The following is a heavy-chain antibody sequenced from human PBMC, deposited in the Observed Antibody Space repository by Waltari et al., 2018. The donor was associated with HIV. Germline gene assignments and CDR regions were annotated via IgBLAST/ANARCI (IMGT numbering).Heavy chain of an antibody. J-gene: IGHJ5*01. CDR1: GGAFVSHT. D-gene: IGHD3-10*01. Sequence: QVQLVQSGAEVKKPGSSVTVSCKASGGAFVSHTINWLRQAPGQGLEWMGRAIPMFGTANYAQKFQGRVTITADKSTSTAYMELNGLRFDDTAVYYCASARETMGVDFDSWGQGTLVTVS. V-gene: IGHV1-69*08. CDR3: ASARETMGVDFDS. CDR2: AIPMFGTA.